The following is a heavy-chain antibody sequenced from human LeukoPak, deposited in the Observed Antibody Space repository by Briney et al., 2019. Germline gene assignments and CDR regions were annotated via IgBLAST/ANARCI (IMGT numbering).Heavy chain of an antibody. Sequence: SETLSLTCTVSGGSIIGYYWSWIRQPPGKGLEWIASIYYSGSTNNNPSLKSRITVSLDTSKNQFSLKLGSVTAADTAVYYCARHRGSNLNRSFDFWGQGTLVTVSS. CDR3: ARHRGSNLNRSFDF. J-gene: IGHJ4*02. D-gene: IGHD1-14*01. CDR2: IYYSGST. V-gene: IGHV4-59*08. CDR1: GGSIIGYY.